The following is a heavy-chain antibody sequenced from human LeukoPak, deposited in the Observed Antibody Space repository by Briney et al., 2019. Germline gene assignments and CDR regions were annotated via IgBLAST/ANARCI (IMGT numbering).Heavy chain of an antibody. CDR1: GGSFSGYY. CDR3: ARGQPPFYYYGSGSYIP. D-gene: IGHD3-10*01. J-gene: IGHJ4*02. CDR2: INHSGST. Sequence: NPSETLSLTCAVYGGSFSGYYWSWIRQPPGKGLEWIGEINHSGSTNYNPSLKSRVTISVDTSKNQFSLKLSSVTAADTAVYYCARGQPPFYYYGSGSYIPWGQGTLVTVSS. V-gene: IGHV4-34*01.